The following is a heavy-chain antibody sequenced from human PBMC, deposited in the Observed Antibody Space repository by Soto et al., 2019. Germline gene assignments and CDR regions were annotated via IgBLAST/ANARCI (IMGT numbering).Heavy chain of an antibody. J-gene: IGHJ6*02. V-gene: IGHV3-30-3*01. CDR1: GFTFSSYA. CDR3: ARDGGDYGTYYYYGMDV. CDR2: ISYDGSNK. Sequence: GGSLRLSCAASGFTFSSYAMHWVRQAPGKGLEWVAVISYDGSNKYYADSVKGRFTISRDNSKNTLYLQMNSLRAEDTAVYYCARDGGDYGTYYYYGMDVWGQGTTVTVSS. D-gene: IGHD4-17*01.